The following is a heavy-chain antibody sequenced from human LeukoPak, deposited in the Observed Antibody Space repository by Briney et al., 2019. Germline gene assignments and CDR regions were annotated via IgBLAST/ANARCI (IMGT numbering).Heavy chain of an antibody. J-gene: IGHJ4*02. CDR2: IYTSGST. Sequence: SETLSLTCTVSGGSIGSGSYYWSWIRQPAGKGLEWIGRIYTSGSTNYNPSLKSRVTISVDTSKNQFSLKLSSVTAAYTAVYYCARTLDFWSGYYFDYWGQGTLVTVSS. V-gene: IGHV4-61*02. CDR1: GGSIGSGSYY. D-gene: IGHD3-3*01. CDR3: ARTLDFWSGYYFDY.